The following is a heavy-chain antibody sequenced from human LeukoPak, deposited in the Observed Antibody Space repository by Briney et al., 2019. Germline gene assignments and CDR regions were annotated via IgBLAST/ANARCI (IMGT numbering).Heavy chain of an antibody. J-gene: IGHJ6*03. CDR2: IYSGGST. V-gene: IGHV3-53*01. CDR1: GFTVSSNY. D-gene: IGHD3-9*01. Sequence: SGGSLRLSCAASGFTVSSNYMSWVRQAPGKGLEWVSVIYSGGSTYYADSVKGRFTISRDNSKNTLYLQMNSLRAEDTAVYYCARDRVKFDWLAAGYYMDVWGKGTTVTISS. CDR3: ARDRVKFDWLAAGYYMDV.